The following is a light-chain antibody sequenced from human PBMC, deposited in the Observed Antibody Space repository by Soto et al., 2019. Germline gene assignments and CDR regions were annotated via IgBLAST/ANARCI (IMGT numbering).Light chain of an antibody. CDR1: QSVRSSY. Sequence: EIELTQSPGTLSLSPGERATLSCRASQSVRSSYLAWYQQKPGQAPRLFIYGASSMATGIPDRFSGSGSGTDFTLTISRLEPEDFAVYYCQQYNTSPPTFGQGTKLEIK. J-gene: IGKJ1*01. CDR2: GAS. CDR3: QQYNTSPPT. V-gene: IGKV3-20*01.